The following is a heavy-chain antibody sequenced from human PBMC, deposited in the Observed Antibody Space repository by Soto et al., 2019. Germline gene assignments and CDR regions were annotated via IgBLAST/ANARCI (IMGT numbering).Heavy chain of an antibody. Sequence: GASVKVSCKASGSTFSSYTISWVRQAPGQGLEWMGRIIPILGIANYAQKFQGRVTITADKSTSTAYMELSSLRSEDTAVYYCARGGSGSHAFDIWGQGTMVTVSS. J-gene: IGHJ3*02. CDR2: IIPILGIA. CDR3: ARGGSGSHAFDI. CDR1: GSTFSSYT. D-gene: IGHD3-10*01. V-gene: IGHV1-69*02.